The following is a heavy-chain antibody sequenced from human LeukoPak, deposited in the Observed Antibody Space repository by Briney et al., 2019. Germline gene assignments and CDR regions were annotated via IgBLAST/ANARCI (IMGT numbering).Heavy chain of an antibody. Sequence: PGGSLTLSCAASGFTVSTKYMNWVRQAPGKGLEWVSIIYSGGDTYYTDSVRGRFTISRDNSKNTLYLQMNSLRTEDTAVYYCARVGDHYHWYFDLWGRGTLVSVSS. V-gene: IGHV3-53*01. CDR3: ARVGDHYHWYFDL. CDR2: IYSGGDT. D-gene: IGHD3-10*01. CDR1: GFTVSTKY. J-gene: IGHJ2*01.